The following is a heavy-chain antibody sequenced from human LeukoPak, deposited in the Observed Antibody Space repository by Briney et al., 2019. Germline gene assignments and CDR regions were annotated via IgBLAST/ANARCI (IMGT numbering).Heavy chain of an antibody. D-gene: IGHD1-1*01. CDR3: ARHVRFVVELDY. J-gene: IGHJ4*02. CDR1: GGSIGSSSSY. V-gene: IGHV4-39*01. Sequence: SETLSLTCTVSGGSIGSSSSYWGRIRQPPGKGLEWIGSMYYSGSTYYNPSLKSRVTISVDTSKNQFSLKLTSVTAADTAVYYCARHVRFVVELDYWGQGTLVTVSS. CDR2: MYYSGST.